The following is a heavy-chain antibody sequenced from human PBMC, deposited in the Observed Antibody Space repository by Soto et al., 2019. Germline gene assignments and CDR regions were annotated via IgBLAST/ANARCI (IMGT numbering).Heavy chain of an antibody. D-gene: IGHD1-7*01. J-gene: IGHJ4*02. V-gene: IGHV3-23*01. CDR1: GFTFSSYY. Sequence: EVRLLESGGGLVQPGGSLRLSCAASGFTFSSYYMTWVRQAPGKELEWVSTISNSGGNTYYADSVKGRFTISRDNSENTLYLQMNSLRAEDTAVYYCATRTNNWGQGTLVTVSS. CDR2: ISNSGGNT. CDR3: ATRTNN.